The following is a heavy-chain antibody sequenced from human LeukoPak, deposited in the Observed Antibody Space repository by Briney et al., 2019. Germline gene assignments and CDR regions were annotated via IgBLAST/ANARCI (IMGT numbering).Heavy chain of an antibody. CDR2: ISSSSSTI. V-gene: IGHV3-48*01. J-gene: IGHJ4*02. CDR3: AREEYCSGVSCVPFDY. CDR1: RFTFSSYS. D-gene: IGHD2-15*01. Sequence: GGSLRLSCAASRFTFSSYSMNWVRQAPGKGLEWVSYISSSSSTIYYAYSVKGRFTISRDNAKKSLYLQMKSLRAEDAAVYYCAREEYCSGVSCVPFDYWGQGTLVTVSS.